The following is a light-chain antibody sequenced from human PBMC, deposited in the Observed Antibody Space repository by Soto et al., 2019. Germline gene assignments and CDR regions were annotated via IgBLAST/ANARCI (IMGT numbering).Light chain of an antibody. J-gene: IGKJ2*01. CDR1: QGIRND. Sequence: AIQMTQSPSSLSASVGDRVTITCQASQGIRNDLGWYQQKPGTAPKLLIYAASSLQSGVPSRFSGSGSGTDFTLTISSLQPEDFATYYCLQDYNYPRTFGQGTKLEIK. V-gene: IGKV1-6*01. CDR3: LQDYNYPRT. CDR2: AAS.